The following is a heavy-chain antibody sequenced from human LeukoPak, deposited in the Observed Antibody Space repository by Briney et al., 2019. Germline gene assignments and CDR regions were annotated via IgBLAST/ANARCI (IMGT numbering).Heavy chain of an antibody. Sequence: ESGGSLRLSCAASGFTFSSYAMSWVRQAPGKGLEWVSAISGSGGSTYYADSVKGRFTISRDNSKNTLYLQMNSLRAEDTAVYYCAKKGDLWRGRRGNWFDPWGQGTLVTVSS. V-gene: IGHV3-23*01. CDR3: AKKGDLWRGRRGNWFDP. CDR2: ISGSGGST. J-gene: IGHJ5*02. D-gene: IGHD3-10*01. CDR1: GFTFSSYA.